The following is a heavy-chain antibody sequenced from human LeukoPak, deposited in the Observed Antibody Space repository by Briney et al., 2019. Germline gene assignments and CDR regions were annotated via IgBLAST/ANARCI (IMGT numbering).Heavy chain of an antibody. D-gene: IGHD6-6*01. J-gene: IGHJ6*02. CDR1: GGSFSGYY. Sequence: PSETLSLTCAVYGGSFSGYYWSWIRQPPGKGLEWIGEINHSGSTNYNPSLKSRVTISVDTSKNQFSLKLSSVNAADTAVYYCARVPRIAARPSYYYYGMHVWGQGTTVTVSS. V-gene: IGHV4-34*01. CDR3: ARVPRIAARPSYYYYGMHV. CDR2: INHSGST.